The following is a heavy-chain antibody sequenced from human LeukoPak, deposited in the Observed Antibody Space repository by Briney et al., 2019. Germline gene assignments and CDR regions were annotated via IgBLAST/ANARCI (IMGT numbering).Heavy chain of an antibody. D-gene: IGHD3-3*01. Sequence: PGGSLRLSCAASGFPFSSYSMNWVHQAPGKGLEWVSSISSSSSYIYYADSVKGRFTISRDNAKNSLYLQMNSLRAEDTAVYYCARVLEWTNYYYYYYYMDVWGKGTTVTVSS. CDR3: ARVLEWTNYYYYYYYMDV. CDR2: ISSSSSYI. V-gene: IGHV3-21*01. CDR1: GFPFSSYS. J-gene: IGHJ6*03.